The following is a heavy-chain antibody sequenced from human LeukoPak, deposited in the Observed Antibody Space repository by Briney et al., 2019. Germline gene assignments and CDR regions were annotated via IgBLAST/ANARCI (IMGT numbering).Heavy chain of an antibody. CDR3: AREFLQEEFDY. J-gene: IGHJ4*02. CDR1: GFTVSSNY. D-gene: IGHD3-3*01. CDR2: IYSGGST. Sequence: PGGSLRLSCAASGFTVSSNYMSWVRQAPGKGLEWVSVIYSGGSTYYADSVKGRFTISRDNSKNTLYLQMNSLRAEDTAVYYCAREFLQEEFDYWGQGTLVTVSS. V-gene: IGHV3-66*01.